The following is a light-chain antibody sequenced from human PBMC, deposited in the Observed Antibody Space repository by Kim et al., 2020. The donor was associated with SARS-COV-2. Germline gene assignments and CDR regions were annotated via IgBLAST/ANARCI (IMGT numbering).Light chain of an antibody. CDR3: SSYAGKV. CDR1: SSDVGGYNY. J-gene: IGLJ1*01. CDR2: EVS. V-gene: IGLV2-8*01. Sequence: QSALTQPSSASGSPGQSVTISCTGTSSDVGGYNYVSWYQQHPGKAPKLMIYEVSKRPSGVPDRFSGSKSGNTASLTVSGLQAEDEADYYCSSYAGKVFGTGTKVTVL.